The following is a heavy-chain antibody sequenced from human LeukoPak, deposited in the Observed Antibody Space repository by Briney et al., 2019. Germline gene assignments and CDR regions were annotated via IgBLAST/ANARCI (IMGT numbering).Heavy chain of an antibody. D-gene: IGHD3-10*01. CDR1: GFTFGDYV. Sequence: GGSLRLSCTASGFTFGDYVMTWVRQAPGKGLEWVGFIKSEKYGGTIAYAATVKGRFTISRDDSESIAYLQMDSLEIEDTAVYYCSIVSTYGSGIPRGLDYWGQGTLVTVS. CDR2: IKSEKYGGTI. J-gene: IGHJ4*02. CDR3: SIVSTYGSGIPRGLDY. V-gene: IGHV3-49*04.